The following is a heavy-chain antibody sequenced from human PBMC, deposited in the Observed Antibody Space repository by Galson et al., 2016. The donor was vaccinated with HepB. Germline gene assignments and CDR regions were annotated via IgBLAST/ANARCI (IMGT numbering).Heavy chain of an antibody. CDR3: ARALDLALEVHLDY. V-gene: IGHV3-11*06. Sequence: SLRLSCAASGFTFSDYYMRWIRQAPGKGLEWLSYISGSSGYRHYADTVKGRFTISRDNAKNTLYRQMNSLRAEDTAVYYCARALDLALEVHLDYWGQGTLVTVSS. D-gene: IGHD5-18*01. CDR2: ISGSSGYR. J-gene: IGHJ4*02. CDR1: GFTFSDYY.